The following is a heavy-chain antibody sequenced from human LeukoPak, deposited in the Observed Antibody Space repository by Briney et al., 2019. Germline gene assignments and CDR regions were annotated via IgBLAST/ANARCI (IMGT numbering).Heavy chain of an antibody. CDR1: GFTFSSYA. CDR2: ISGSGGST. CDR3: XXXXXKIVVVVPLLPPEDY. Sequence: PGGSLRLSCAASGFTFSSYAMSWVRQAPGKGLEWVSAISGSGGSTYYADSVKGRFTISRDNSKNTLYLQMNSLRAEDTAVYYXXXXXXKIVVVVPLLPPEDYWGAGTLVTVSS. V-gene: IGHV3-23*01. D-gene: IGHD2-15*01. J-gene: IGHJ4*02.